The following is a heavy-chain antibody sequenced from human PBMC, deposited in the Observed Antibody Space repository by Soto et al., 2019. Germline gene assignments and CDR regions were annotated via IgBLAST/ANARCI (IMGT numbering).Heavy chain of an antibody. V-gene: IGHV3-49*03. CDR1: GFTFGDYA. D-gene: IGHD3-22*01. Sequence: GGSLRLSCTASGFTFGDYAMSWFRQAPGKGLEWVGFIRSKAYGGTTEYAASVKGRFTISRDDSKSIAYLQMNSLKTEDTAVYYCTPADYYYDSSPTPRFDPWGQGTLVTVSS. J-gene: IGHJ5*02. CDR3: TPADYYYDSSPTPRFDP. CDR2: IRSKAYGGTT.